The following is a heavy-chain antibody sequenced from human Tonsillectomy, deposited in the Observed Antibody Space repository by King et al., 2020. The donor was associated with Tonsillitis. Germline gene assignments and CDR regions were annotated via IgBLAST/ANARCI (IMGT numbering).Heavy chain of an antibody. Sequence: VQLVETGGGLIQPGGSLRLSCAASGFTVSSNYMSWVRQAPGKGLEWVSVIYSGGSTYYADSVKGRFTISRDNSKNKLYLQMNSLRAEDTAVYYCARVKIDYGGNSVPFDIWGQGTMVTVSS. CDR2: IYSGGST. CDR1: GFTVSSNY. V-gene: IGHV3-53*02. CDR3: ARVKIDYGGNSVPFDI. J-gene: IGHJ3*02. D-gene: IGHD4-23*01.